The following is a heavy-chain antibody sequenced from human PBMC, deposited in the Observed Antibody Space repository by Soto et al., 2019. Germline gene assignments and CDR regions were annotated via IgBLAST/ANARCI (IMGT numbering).Heavy chain of an antibody. V-gene: IGHV3-33*01. CDR2: IWYDGSNK. D-gene: IGHD3-9*01. J-gene: IGHJ6*02. CDR3: ARGPYVLRYFDWLYYYGMDV. CDR1: GFTFSSYG. Sequence: GGSLRLSCAASGFTFSSYGMYWVRQAPGKGLEWVAVIWYDGSNKYYADSVKGRFTISRDNSKNTLYLQMNSLRAEDTAVYYCARGPYVLRYFDWLYYYGMDVWGQGTTVTVSS.